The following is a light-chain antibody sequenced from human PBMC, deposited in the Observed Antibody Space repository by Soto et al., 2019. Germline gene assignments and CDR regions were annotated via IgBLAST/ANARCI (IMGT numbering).Light chain of an antibody. CDR2: DAS. J-gene: IGKJ4*01. Sequence: EFVLTQSPATLSLSPGERATLSCRASQSVSSYLAWYQQKPGQAPRLLIYDASNRATGIPARFSGSGSGTDFTLTISSLEPEDFAVYYCQQRSNGFTFGGGTKVEIK. CDR3: QQRSNGFT. CDR1: QSVSSY. V-gene: IGKV3-11*01.